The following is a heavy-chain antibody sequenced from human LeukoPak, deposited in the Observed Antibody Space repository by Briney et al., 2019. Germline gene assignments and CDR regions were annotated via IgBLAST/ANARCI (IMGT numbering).Heavy chain of an antibody. CDR1: AGSISSSNYY. CDR3: ARGRYCSGGSCYFSHYYYYYMDV. V-gene: IGHV4-39*01. D-gene: IGHD2-15*01. Sequence: SETLSLTCTVSAGSISSSNYYWGWIRQPPGKGLEWIGSIYDSGRTYYNPSLKSRVTISVNTSKKQFSLKLSSVTAADTAVYYCARGRYCSGGSCYFSHYYYYYMDVWGKGTTVTISS. CDR2: IYDSGRT. J-gene: IGHJ6*03.